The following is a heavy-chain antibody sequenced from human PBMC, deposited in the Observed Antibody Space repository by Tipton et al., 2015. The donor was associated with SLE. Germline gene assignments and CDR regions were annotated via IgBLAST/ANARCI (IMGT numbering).Heavy chain of an antibody. D-gene: IGHD3-22*01. CDR2: IYTSWST. CDR1: GGSISSYY. V-gene: IGHV4-4*07. Sequence: TLSLTCTVSGGSISSYYWSWIRQPAGKGLEWIGRIYTSWSTNYNPPLKSRVTMSVDTSKNQFSLKLSSVTAADTAVYYCARGGPDSSGDDYWGQGTLVTVSS. J-gene: IGHJ4*02. CDR3: ARGGPDSSGDDY.